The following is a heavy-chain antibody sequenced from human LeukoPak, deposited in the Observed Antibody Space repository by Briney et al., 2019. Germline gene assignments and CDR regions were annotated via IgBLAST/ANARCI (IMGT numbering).Heavy chain of an antibody. J-gene: IGHJ3*02. CDR2: IYYSGST. Sequence: SGTLSLTCAVSGGSISSSNWWSWVRQPPGKGLEWIGYIYYSGSTNYNPSLKSRVTISVDTSKNQFSLKLSSVTAADTAVYYCARADLWVRGGPDAFDIWGQGTMVTVSS. CDR3: ARADLWVRGGPDAFDI. V-gene: IGHV4-4*02. CDR1: GGSISSSNW. D-gene: IGHD3-10*01.